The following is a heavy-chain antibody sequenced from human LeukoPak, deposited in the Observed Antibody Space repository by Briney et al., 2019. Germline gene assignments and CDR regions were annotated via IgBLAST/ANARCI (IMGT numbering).Heavy chain of an antibody. Sequence: GESLKISCKGSGYSFTSYWIGWVRQLPGKGLEWMGIIYSPSFQGQVTISADKSISTAYLQWSSLKASDTAMYYCARLPFDILTGYYFDYWGQGTLVTVSS. CDR2: IY. CDR1: GYSFTSYW. J-gene: IGHJ4*02. D-gene: IGHD3-9*01. CDR3: ARLPFDILTGYYFDY. V-gene: IGHV5-51*01.